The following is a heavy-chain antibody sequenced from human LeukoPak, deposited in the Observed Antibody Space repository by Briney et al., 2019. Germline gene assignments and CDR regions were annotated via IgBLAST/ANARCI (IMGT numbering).Heavy chain of an antibody. Sequence: GGSLRLSRAASGFTFSSYGMHWVRQAPGKGLEWVAVISYDGSNKYYADSVKGRFTISRDNSKNTLYLQMNSLRAEDTAVYYCAKDLGGIAAAGLDYWGQGTLVTVSS. D-gene: IGHD6-13*01. CDR2: ISYDGSNK. CDR3: AKDLGGIAAAGLDY. CDR1: GFTFSSYG. J-gene: IGHJ4*02. V-gene: IGHV3-30*18.